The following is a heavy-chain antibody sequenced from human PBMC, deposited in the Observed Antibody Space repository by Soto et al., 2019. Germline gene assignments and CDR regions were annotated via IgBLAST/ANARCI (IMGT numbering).Heavy chain of an antibody. J-gene: IGHJ4*02. CDR2: IYYSGST. Sequence: SETLSLTCTVSGDSGSSGSYYWSWSRQPPGKALEWIAYIYYSGSTNYNPSLKSRVTISRDTSKNQFSLKLTSVTAADTAVYYCARSGGGSGWLGGQGTLVTVS. CDR1: GDSGSSGSYY. D-gene: IGHD6-19*01. V-gene: IGHV4-61*01. CDR3: ARSGGGSGWL.